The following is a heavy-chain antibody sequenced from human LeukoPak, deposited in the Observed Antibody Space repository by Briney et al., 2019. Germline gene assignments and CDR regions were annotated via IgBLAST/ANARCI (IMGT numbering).Heavy chain of an antibody. J-gene: IGHJ3*02. CDR2: IRSKAYGGTT. D-gene: IGHD2-15*01. CDR3: TRVLRCSGGSCFADPPHDAFDI. Sequence: GGSLRLSCTASGFTFGDYAMSWVRQAPGKGLEWVGFIRSKAYGGTTEYAASVKGRFTISRDDSKSIAYLQMNSLKTEDTAVYYCTRVLRCSGGSCFADPPHDAFDIWGQGTMVTVSS. V-gene: IGHV3-49*04. CDR1: GFTFGDYA.